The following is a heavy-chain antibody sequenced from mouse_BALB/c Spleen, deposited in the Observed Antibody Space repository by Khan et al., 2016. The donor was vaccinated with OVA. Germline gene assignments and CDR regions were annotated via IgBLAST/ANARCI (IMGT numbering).Heavy chain of an antibody. CDR1: GYTFINYW. V-gene: IGHV1-7*01. CDR3: ARRGLRWDFDY. J-gene: IGHJ2*01. Sequence: QVQLKQSGAELAKPGASVKMSCKASGYTFINYWLLWVKQRPGQGLEWIGYINPSTGYTEYNQNFKDKATLTADKSSSTAYMQLSSRTSEDSAVYYCARRGLRWDFDYWGQGTTLTVSS. D-gene: IGHD1-1*01. CDR2: INPSTGYT.